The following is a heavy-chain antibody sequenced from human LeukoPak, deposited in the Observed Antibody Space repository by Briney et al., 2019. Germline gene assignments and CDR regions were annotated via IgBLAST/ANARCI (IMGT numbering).Heavy chain of an antibody. V-gene: IGHV3-23*01. CDR3: AKCYGYNWSYSDY. CDR2: ISGSGGST. CDR1: GFTFSSYA. J-gene: IGHJ4*02. D-gene: IGHD5-24*01. Sequence: GVLRLSCAASGFTFSSYAMSWVRQAPGKGLEWVSAISGSGGSTYYADSVKGRFTISRDNSKNTLYLQMNSLRAEDTAVYYCAKCYGYNWSYSDYRGQGTLVTVSS.